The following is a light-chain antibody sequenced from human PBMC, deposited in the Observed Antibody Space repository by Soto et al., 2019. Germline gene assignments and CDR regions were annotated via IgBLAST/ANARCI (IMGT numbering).Light chain of an antibody. CDR1: QSISSY. CDR3: QQYGNSLTWT. V-gene: IGKV3-20*01. Sequence: EVVLTQSPGTLSLSPWERATLSCWASQSISSYLAWYQKKPGQAPRLLIYGASSRASGIPDRFSGSGSGTDFTLTISRLEPEDFAVYYCQQYGNSLTWTFGQGTKVDIK. J-gene: IGKJ1*01. CDR2: GAS.